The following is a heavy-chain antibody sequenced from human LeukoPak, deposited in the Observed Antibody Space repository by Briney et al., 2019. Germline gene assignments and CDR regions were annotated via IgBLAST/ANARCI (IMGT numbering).Heavy chain of an antibody. CDR2: IYYSGST. J-gene: IGHJ6*04. D-gene: IGHD2-2*01. CDR1: GGSISSSNYY. V-gene: IGHV4-39*02. CDR3: ARDSTSYYDV. Sequence: SETLSLTCTVSGGSISSSNYYWGWIRQPPGKGLEWIGSIYYSGSTYYNPSLKSRVTISVDTSKNQFSLKLSSVTAADTAVYFCARDSTSYYDVWGKGTTVTISS.